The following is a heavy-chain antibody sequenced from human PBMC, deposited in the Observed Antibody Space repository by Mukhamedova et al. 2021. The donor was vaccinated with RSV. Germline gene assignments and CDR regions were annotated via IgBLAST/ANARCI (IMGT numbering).Heavy chain of an antibody. CDR3: ARVGLDYYGMDV. Sequence: TFSSYAMHWVRQAPGKGLEWVAVISYDGSNKYYADSVKGRFTISRDNSKNTLYLQINSLRAEDTAVYYCARVGLDYYGMDVWGQGT. CDR2: ISYDGSNK. J-gene: IGHJ6*02. CDR1: TFSSYA. D-gene: IGHD3-16*01. V-gene: IGHV3-30*01.